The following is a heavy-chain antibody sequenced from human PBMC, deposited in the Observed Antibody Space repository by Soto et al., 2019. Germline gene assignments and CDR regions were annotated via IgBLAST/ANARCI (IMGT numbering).Heavy chain of an antibody. CDR3: ARDMSGGSSWYEFDS. J-gene: IGHJ4*02. Sequence: PSETLSLTCTVSGDSIRSSYWSWVRQPPGRGLEWIGYVYHTGTTNSNPSLKSRVTISADTSKNLFSLKLISVTPEDTAVYFCARDMSGGSSWYEFDSWGPGTLVTVSS. CDR2: VYHTGTT. D-gene: IGHD6-13*01. CDR1: GDSIRSSY. V-gene: IGHV4-59*01.